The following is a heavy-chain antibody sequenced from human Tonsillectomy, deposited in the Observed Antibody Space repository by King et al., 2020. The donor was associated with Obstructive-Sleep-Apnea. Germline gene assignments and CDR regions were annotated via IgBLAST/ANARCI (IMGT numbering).Heavy chain of an antibody. CDR1: GFTFSSYA. Sequence: VQLVESGGGVVQPGRSLRLSCAASGFTFSSYAMHWVRQAPGKGLEWLAVISYDGSNKYYADSVKGRFTISRDYSKKTLYLQMNSLRPEDTAMYYCARGPFESSIAADGTADFDYWGQGTLVTVSS. D-gene: IGHD6-13*01. CDR3: ARGPFESSIAADGTADFDY. J-gene: IGHJ4*02. V-gene: IGHV3-30*04. CDR2: ISYDGSNK.